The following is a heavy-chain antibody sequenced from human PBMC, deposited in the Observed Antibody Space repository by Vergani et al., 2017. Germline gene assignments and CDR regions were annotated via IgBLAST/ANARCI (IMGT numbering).Heavy chain of an antibody. J-gene: IGHJ4*02. CDR3: ARNKYSGYDYRAAFES. CDR2: IIPMFGTA. D-gene: IGHD5-12*01. Sequence: QVQLVQSGAEVKKPGSSVKVSCRASGGKFSNYAINWVRQAPGQGLEWMGGIIPMFGTANYAQKFQDKITITADESTSTVYMELSSLKSEDTAVYYCARNKYSGYDYRAAFESWGRGTRVNVSS. CDR1: GGKFSNYA. V-gene: IGHV1-69*01.